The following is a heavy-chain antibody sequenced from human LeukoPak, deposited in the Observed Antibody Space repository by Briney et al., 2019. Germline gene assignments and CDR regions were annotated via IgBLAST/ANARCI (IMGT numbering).Heavy chain of an antibody. CDR1: GYTFTGYD. CDR3: ARGTYYYGSGSYCGLYY. Sequence: GASVKVSCKASGYTFTGYDINWVRQATGQGLEWMGWMNPNSGNTGYAQKFQGRVTMTRNTSISTAYMELSSLRSEDTAVYYCARGTYYYGSGSYCGLYYWGQGTLVTVSS. V-gene: IGHV1-8*01. D-gene: IGHD3-10*01. J-gene: IGHJ4*02. CDR2: MNPNSGNT.